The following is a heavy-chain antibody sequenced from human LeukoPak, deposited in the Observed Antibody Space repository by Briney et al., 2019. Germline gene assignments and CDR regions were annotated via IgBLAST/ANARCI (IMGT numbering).Heavy chain of an antibody. V-gene: IGHV1-8*01. J-gene: IGHJ5*02. CDR3: AMGGMRQLRSSEFDP. CDR2: MNPSSGNT. Sequence: GASVKVSCKASGYTFTSYDINWVRQATGQGLEWMGWMNPSSGNTGYAQKLQGRVTMTRNTSISTAYMELSSLRSEDTAVYYCAMGGMRQLRSSEFDPLGEGTLGTVSS. D-gene: IGHD1-1*01. CDR1: GYTFTSYD.